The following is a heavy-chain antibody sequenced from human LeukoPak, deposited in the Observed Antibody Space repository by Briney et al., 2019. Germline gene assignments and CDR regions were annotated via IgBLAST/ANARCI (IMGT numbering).Heavy chain of an antibody. CDR3: ARGRHNNYYDSSGYYPY. V-gene: IGHV3-13*01. CDR2: ICTLGDT. J-gene: IGHJ4*02. Sequence: PGGSLRLSCAASGFTFSAFDLHWVRQSTGKGLEWVSGICTLGDTYYADSVKGRFTISRDNAENSLYLQMNSLRAGDTAVYYCARGRHNNYYDSSGYYPYWGQGILVTVSS. D-gene: IGHD3-22*01. CDR1: GFTFSAFD.